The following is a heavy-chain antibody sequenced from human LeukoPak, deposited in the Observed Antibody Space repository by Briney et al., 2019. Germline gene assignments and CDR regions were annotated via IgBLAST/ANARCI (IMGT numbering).Heavy chain of an antibody. J-gene: IGHJ3*02. V-gene: IGHV3-20*04. D-gene: IGHD2-2*01. CDR3: ARAGYCSSTSCYVTNDAFDI. Sequence: PGGSLRLSCAASGFTFDDYGMSWVRQAPGKGLEWVSGINWNGGSTGYADSVKGRFTISRDNAKNSLYLQMNSLRAEDTALYYCARAGYCSSTSCYVTNDAFDIWGQGTMVTVSS. CDR2: INWNGGST. CDR1: GFTFDDYG.